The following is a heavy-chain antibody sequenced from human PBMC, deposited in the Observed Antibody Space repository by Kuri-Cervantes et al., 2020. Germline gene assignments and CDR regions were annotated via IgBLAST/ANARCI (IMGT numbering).Heavy chain of an antibody. D-gene: IGHD3-22*01. CDR2: ARHNGDT. CDR3: ARERLDSRGYLDAFDV. CDR1: GGSISSSTYY. V-gene: IGHV4-39*07. J-gene: IGHJ3*01. Sequence: SETLSLTCTVSGGSISSSTYYWAWIRQSPGKGLEWIGYARHNGDTYYKASLKSRVTISLDTSNNQFSLRLESVTAADMAVYYCARERLDSRGYLDAFDVWGPGTMVTVSS.